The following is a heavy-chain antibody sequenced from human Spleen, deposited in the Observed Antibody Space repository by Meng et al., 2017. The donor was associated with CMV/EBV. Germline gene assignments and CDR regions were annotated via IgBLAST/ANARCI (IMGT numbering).Heavy chain of an antibody. CDR3: ATEKQVAAGGAFDY. CDR2: INWDGGNT. Sequence: GGSLRLSCAVSGFIFDDYTMHWVRQAPGKGLEWVSLINWDGGNTYYADSVKGRFTISRDNSKNSLYLELNNLKADDTALYYCATEKQVAAGGAFDYWGQGTLVTVSS. J-gene: IGHJ4*02. D-gene: IGHD1-26*01. V-gene: IGHV3-43*01. CDR1: GFIFDDYT.